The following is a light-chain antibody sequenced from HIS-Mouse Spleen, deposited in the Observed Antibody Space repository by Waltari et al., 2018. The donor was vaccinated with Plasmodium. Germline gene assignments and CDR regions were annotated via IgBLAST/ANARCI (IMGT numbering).Light chain of an antibody. CDR2: KDR. V-gene: IGLV3-25*03. CDR3: QSADSSGTDWV. CDR1: ALPKPY. Sequence: SYELTQPPSVSVSPGQTARIPCSGDALPKPYAYWYQQRPGQAPVLVRYKDRRGPSGIPARFAGSSSGTTVTLTISGVQAEDEADYYCQSADSSGTDWVFGGGTKLTVL. J-gene: IGLJ3*02.